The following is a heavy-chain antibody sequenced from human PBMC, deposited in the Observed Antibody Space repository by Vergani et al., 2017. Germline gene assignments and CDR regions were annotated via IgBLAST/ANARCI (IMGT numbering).Heavy chain of an antibody. CDR1: GFTFSSYG. CDR2: ISYDGSNK. V-gene: IGHV3-30*18. CDR3: SKVGGGKVAVSFLDH. D-gene: IGHD3-22*01. Sequence: QVQLVESGGGVVQPGRSLRLSCAASGFTFSSYGMHWVRQAPGKGLEWVAVISYDGSNKYYADSVKGRFTISRDNSKNTLYLQMNSLRAEDTAVYYCSKVGGGKVAVSFLDHWGQGTLVTVSS. J-gene: IGHJ4*02.